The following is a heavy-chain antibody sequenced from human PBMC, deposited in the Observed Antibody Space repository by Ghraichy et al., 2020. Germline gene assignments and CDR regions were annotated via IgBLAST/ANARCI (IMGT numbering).Heavy chain of an antibody. CDR3: ARLPYDSSGYHGRRRPHPPGIDY. CDR1: GGSFSGYY. D-gene: IGHD3-22*01. J-gene: IGHJ4*02. Sequence: SETLSLTCAVYGGSFSGYYWSWIRQPPGKGLEWIGEINHSGSTNYNPSLKSRVTISVDTSKNQFSLKLSSVTAADTAVYYCARLPYDSSGYHGRRRPHPPGIDYWGQGTLVTVSS. V-gene: IGHV4-34*01. CDR2: INHSGST.